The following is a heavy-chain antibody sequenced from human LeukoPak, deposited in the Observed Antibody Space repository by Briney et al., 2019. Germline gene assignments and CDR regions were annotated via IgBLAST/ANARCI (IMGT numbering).Heavy chain of an antibody. CDR1: GLTFSTYA. D-gene: IGHD6-19*01. CDR3: AKTQYIAVAYFDY. J-gene: IGHJ4*02. Sequence: PGGSLRLSCAAFGLTFSTYAMSWVRQAPGKGLEWVSAISGSAGTTHYADSVKGRFTISRDNSKNTLYLQMNSLKVEDTAVYYCAKTQYIAVAYFDYWGQGTLVTVSS. V-gene: IGHV3-23*01. CDR2: ISGSAGTT.